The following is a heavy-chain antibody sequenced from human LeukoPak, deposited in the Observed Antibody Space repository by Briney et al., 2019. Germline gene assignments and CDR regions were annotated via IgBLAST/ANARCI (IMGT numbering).Heavy chain of an antibody. J-gene: IGHJ3*02. CDR3: TTEVLEGATDGTFDI. CDR2: ISGSSTYI. Sequence: GGSLRLSCAASGFTVSDYYMGWIRQAPGKGLEWVSYISGSSTYINYADSVRGRFTISRDNAKNSLYLQMNSLRAEDTAVYYCTTEVLEGATDGTFDIWGQGTMVTVSS. CDR1: GFTVSDYY. V-gene: IGHV3-11*05. D-gene: IGHD1-26*01.